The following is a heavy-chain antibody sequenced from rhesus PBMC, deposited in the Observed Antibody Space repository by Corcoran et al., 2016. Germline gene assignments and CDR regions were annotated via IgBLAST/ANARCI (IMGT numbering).Heavy chain of an antibody. V-gene: IGHV4-127*01. J-gene: IGHJ5-2*02. CDR1: GYSISSGYG. CDR2: SGGSIGST. Sequence: QVQLQESGPGLVKPSETLSLTCAVSGYSISSGYGWSWIRQPPGKGLGWIGYSGGSIGSTNYNPSLKSRVTISKDTSKTQFSLKLSSVTAADTAVYYCASPKLMLLSGSYYWKEVYNSLDVWGRGVLVTVSS. CDR3: ASPKLMLLSGSYYWKEVYNSLDV. D-gene: IGHD3-16*01.